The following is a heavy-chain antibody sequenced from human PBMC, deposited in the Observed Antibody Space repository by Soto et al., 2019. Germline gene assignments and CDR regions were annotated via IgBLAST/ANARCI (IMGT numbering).Heavy chain of an antibody. V-gene: IGHV3-74*01. J-gene: IGHJ6*02. CDR3: ARKGSSSSWTYYYYGMDV. D-gene: IGHD6-13*01. CDR2: INSDGSST. Sequence: PGGSLRLSCAASGFTFSSYWMHWVRQAPGKGLVWVSRINSDGSSTSYADSVKGRFTISRDNAKNTLYLQMNSLRAEDTAVYYCARKGSSSSWTYYYYGMDVWGQGTTVTVSS. CDR1: GFTFSSYW.